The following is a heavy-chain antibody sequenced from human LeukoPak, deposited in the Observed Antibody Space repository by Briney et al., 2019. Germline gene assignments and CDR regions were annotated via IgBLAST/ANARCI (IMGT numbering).Heavy chain of an antibody. Sequence: ASVKVSCKASGGTFSSYAISWMRQAPGQGLEWMGRIIPIFGTGNYAQKFQGRVTITTDESTSTAYMELSSLRSEDTAVYYCARIRGGNSWHYYFDYWGQGTLVTVSS. CDR3: ARIRGGNSWHYYFDY. D-gene: IGHD4-23*01. CDR1: GGTFSSYA. CDR2: IIPIFGTG. V-gene: IGHV1-69*05. J-gene: IGHJ4*02.